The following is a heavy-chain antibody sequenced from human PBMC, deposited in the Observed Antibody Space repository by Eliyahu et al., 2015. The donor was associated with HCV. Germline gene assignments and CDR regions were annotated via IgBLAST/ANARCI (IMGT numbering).Heavy chain of an antibody. J-gene: IGHJ4*02. V-gene: IGHV3-23*01. CDR2: ISDSGDST. Sequence: EVQLLESGGGLVQPGGSLRLSCAASGFTFSTYAIGLGPQGPGEGLGWGSRISDSGDSTHYADSVKGRFTISRDNSKNTLYLQMNSLRAEDTALYYCAKETTLDYWGQGTLVTVSS. CDR3: AKETTLDY. D-gene: IGHD4-17*01. CDR1: GFTFSTYA.